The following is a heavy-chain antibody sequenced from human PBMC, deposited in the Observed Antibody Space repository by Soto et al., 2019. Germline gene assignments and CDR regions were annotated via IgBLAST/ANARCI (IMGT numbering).Heavy chain of an antibody. V-gene: IGHV4-4*02. J-gene: IGHJ6*02. D-gene: IGHD6-13*01. CDR1: VGSISSSNW. CDR3: LGLAAGTKYYGMDV. Sequence: ETLSLTCAVSVGSISSSNWWSCVRQPPGKGLEWIGEIYHSGSTNYNPSLKSRVTISVDKSKNQFSLKLSSVTAADTAVYYCLGLAAGTKYYGMDVWGQGTTVTVSS. CDR2: IYHSGST.